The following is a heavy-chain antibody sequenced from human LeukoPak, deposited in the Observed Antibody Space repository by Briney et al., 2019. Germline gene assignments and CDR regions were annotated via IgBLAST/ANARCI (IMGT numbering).Heavy chain of an antibody. CDR3: TTDDYYDSSGYYHADGYFDY. CDR1: GFTFSNAW. CDR2: IKSKTDGGTT. J-gene: IGHJ4*02. V-gene: IGHV3-15*07. Sequence: GGSLRLSCAASGFTFSNAWMNWVRQAPGKGLEWVGRIKSKTDGGTTDYAAPVKGRFTISRDDSKNTLYLQMNSLKTEDTAVYYCTTDDYYDSSGYYHADGYFDYWGQGTLVAASS. D-gene: IGHD3-22*01.